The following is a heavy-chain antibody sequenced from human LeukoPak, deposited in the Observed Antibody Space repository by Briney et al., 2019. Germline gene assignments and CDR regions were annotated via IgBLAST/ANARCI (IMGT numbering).Heavy chain of an antibody. Sequence: SETLSLTCTVSGGSISSYYWSWIRQPPGKGLEWIGRINTSGSTNYNPSLKSRVTISVDTSKNQFSLKLSSVTAADTAVYYCARGPWYNWFDPWGQGTLVTVSS. CDR3: ARGPWYNWFDP. J-gene: IGHJ5*02. CDR1: GGSISSYY. V-gene: IGHV4-4*07. CDR2: INTSGST.